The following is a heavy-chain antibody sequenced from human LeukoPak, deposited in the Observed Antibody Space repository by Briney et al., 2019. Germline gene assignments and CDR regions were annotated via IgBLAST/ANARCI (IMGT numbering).Heavy chain of an antibody. Sequence: GGSLRLSCAASGFTFSSFALNWVRQAPGKGPEWVSAISGSGGKTWYADSVKGRFTISRDDSKNTLYLQMNSQRAEDTAVYYCAKDPIVFNSGDYYLGAFNIWGQGTMVTVSS. CDR2: ISGSGGKT. V-gene: IGHV3-23*01. D-gene: IGHD2-21*02. CDR3: AKDPIVFNSGDYYLGAFNI. CDR1: GFTFSSFA. J-gene: IGHJ3*02.